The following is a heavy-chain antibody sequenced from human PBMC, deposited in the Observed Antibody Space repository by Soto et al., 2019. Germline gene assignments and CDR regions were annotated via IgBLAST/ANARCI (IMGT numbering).Heavy chain of an antibody. V-gene: IGHV2-26*01. CDR1: GLSITDSEMG. Sequence: QVTLKESGPVLVKPTETLTLRCTVSGLSITDSEMGVSWIRQPPGQPLEWLAHIDSSGEKSYRTFLKSRLAISKDTSKSQIVLTMTNMHPADTATYYCARRHLAVAVSPWFDPWGQGIPVTVSS. CDR3: ARRHLAVAVSPWFDP. CDR2: IDSSGEK. J-gene: IGHJ5*02. D-gene: IGHD6-19*01.